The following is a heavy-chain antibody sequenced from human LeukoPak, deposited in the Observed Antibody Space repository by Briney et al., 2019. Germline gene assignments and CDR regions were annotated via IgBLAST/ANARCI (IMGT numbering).Heavy chain of an antibody. CDR2: IYYSGST. Sequence: SETLSLTCTVSGGSISSSSYYWGWIRQPPGKGLEWIGCIYYSGSTYYNPSLKSRVTISVDTSKNQFSLKLSAVPAADTAVYYSARHGGWGSYFDPWGQGTLVTVSS. CDR1: GGSISSSSYY. D-gene: IGHD3-10*01. V-gene: IGHV4-39*01. J-gene: IGHJ5*02. CDR3: ARHGGWGSYFDP.